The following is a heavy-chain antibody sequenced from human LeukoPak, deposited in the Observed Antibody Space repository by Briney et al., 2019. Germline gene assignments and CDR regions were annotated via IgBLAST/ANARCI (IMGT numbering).Heavy chain of an antibody. V-gene: IGHV3-74*01. CDR1: GFIFSTYW. Sequence: PGGSLRLSCEASGFIFSTYWMHWVRQVPGKGLEWVSRINSGGSSTNYADSVKGRFTISRDNAKNTLFLQMNSLRAEDTAVYYCARGPLTTWDYCYYYMDVWGKGTTGTVSS. D-gene: IGHD4-17*01. CDR3: ARGPLTTWDYCYYYMDV. J-gene: IGHJ6*03. CDR2: INSGGSST.